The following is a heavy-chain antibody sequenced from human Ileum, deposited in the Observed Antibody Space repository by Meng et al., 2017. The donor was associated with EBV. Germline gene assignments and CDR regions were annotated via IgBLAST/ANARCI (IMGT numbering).Heavy chain of an antibody. Sequence: LPLPEAGPGLVKPSEPLSLTCTVSGGSISNNAYYWGWIRQPPGKGLEWIGTIYDGGNTYYHPSLKSRLTISVDTSRNQFSLKLSSVTAADTAVYYCATQNWNYEAGYWGQGTLVTVSS. CDR2: IYDGGNT. J-gene: IGHJ4*02. CDR1: GGSISNNAYY. V-gene: IGHV4-39*01. D-gene: IGHD1-7*01. CDR3: ATQNWNYEAGY.